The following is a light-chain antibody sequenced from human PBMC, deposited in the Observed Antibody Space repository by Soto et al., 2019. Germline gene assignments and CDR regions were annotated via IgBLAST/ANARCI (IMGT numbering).Light chain of an antibody. V-gene: IGLV1-44*01. CDR1: SSDVGSNT. J-gene: IGLJ1*01. Sequence: QSALTQPPSASATPGQRVTISCSGGSSDVGSNTVNWYQQFPGAAPKLLIYSNDQRPSGVPDRFSASKSGTSASLAISGLQSEDEADYYCATWDDSLFGHVFGTGTKVTVL. CDR3: ATWDDSLFGHV. CDR2: SND.